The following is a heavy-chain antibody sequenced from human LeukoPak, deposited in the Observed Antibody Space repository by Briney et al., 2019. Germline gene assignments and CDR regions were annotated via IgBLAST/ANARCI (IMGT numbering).Heavy chain of an antibody. V-gene: IGHV1-58*02. CDR3: AATVDYCSGGSCNNYYYGMDV. D-gene: IGHD2-15*01. J-gene: IGHJ6*02. Sequence: LGTSVRVSCTASGFTFTNSAMQWVRQARGQRLEWIGWIVVGSGNTNYAQKVQERVTITRDMSTNTAYMELSSLRSEDTAVYYCAATVDYCSGGSCNNYYYGMDVWGQGTTVTVSS. CDR1: GFTFTNSA. CDR2: IVVGSGNT.